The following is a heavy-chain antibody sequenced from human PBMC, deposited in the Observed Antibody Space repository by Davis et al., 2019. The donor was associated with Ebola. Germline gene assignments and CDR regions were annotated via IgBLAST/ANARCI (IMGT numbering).Heavy chain of an antibody. J-gene: IGHJ4*02. D-gene: IGHD3-10*01. CDR2: ISSSSSYI. V-gene: IGHV3-21*01. CDR1: GFTFSSYS. Sequence: PGGSLRLSCAASGFTFSSYSMNWVRQAPGKGLEWVSSISSSSSYIYYADSVKGRFTISRDNAKNSLYLQMNSLRAEDTAVYYCARDSGWFGELLSYYFDYWGQGTLVTVSS. CDR3: ARDSGWFGELLSYYFDY.